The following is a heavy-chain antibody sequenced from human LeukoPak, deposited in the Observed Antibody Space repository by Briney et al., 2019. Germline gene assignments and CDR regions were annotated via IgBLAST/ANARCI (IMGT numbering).Heavy chain of an antibody. CDR2: IIPNSGDT. D-gene: IGHD3-10*01. CDR1: VCTFIDYY. J-gene: IGHJ4*02. CDR3: ARGDRGARIFDY. V-gene: IGHV1-2*02. Sequence: ASVKVSCKECVCTFIDYYLHWVRQAPGQGLEWMGWIIPNSGDTTYAQNFQGRVTMTKDTSISTAFMELSRLRSDDTAVCYFARGDRGARIFDYWGQGTLVTVSS.